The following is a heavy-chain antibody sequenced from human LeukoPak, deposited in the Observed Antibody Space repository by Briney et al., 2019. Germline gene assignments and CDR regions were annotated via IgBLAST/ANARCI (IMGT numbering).Heavy chain of an antibody. CDR2: MNPNSGNT. CDR3: ARDSGERGSGSYLIAY. CDR1: GYTFTSYD. D-gene: IGHD3-10*01. J-gene: IGHJ4*02. Sequence: ASVKVSCKASGYTFTSYDINWVRQATGQGLEWMGWMNPNSGNTGYAQKFQGRVTMTRDTSISTAYMELSRLRSDDTAVYYCARDSGERGSGSYLIAYWGQGTLVTVSS. V-gene: IGHV1-8*01.